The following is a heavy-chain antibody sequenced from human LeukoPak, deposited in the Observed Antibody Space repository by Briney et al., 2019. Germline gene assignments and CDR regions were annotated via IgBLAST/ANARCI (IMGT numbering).Heavy chain of an antibody. D-gene: IGHD2-2*02. V-gene: IGHV3-64*01. Sequence: GGSLRLSCAASGFTFSYYAMHWARQAPGKGLEYVSAISSNGGSTYYANSVKGRFTISRDNSKNTLFLQMGSLRAEDMAVYYCAREYCDTTTCYKTIDCWGQGTLATVSS. J-gene: IGHJ4*02. CDR1: GFTFSYYA. CDR2: ISSNGGST. CDR3: AREYCDTTTCYKTIDC.